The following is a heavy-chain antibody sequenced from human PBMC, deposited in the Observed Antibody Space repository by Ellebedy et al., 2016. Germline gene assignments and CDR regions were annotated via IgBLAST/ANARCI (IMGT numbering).Heavy chain of an antibody. CDR1: GFTFTSYA. Sequence: GGSLRLSXAASGFTFTSYAMNWVRQAPGKGLEWVASISSSSSYIYYADSVKGRFTISRDNANDSLYLHMNSLRAEDTAVYYCAREGWNFEAFDFWGQGTMVTVSS. D-gene: IGHD1-7*01. V-gene: IGHV3-21*01. CDR2: ISSSSSYI. CDR3: AREGWNFEAFDF. J-gene: IGHJ3*01.